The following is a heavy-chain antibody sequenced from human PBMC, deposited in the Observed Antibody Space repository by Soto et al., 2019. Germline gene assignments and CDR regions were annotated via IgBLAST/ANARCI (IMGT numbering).Heavy chain of an antibody. CDR3: AIGVYYYDSSAYYGY. Sequence: EVQLVESGGGLVKPGGSLRLSCAASGFTFSRYSMNWVRQAPGKGLEWVSSISSSSSYIYYADSVKGRFTISRDNAKNSLYLQMNSLRAEDTAVYYCAIGVYYYDSSAYYGYWGQGTLVTVSS. V-gene: IGHV3-21*01. CDR2: ISSSSSYI. D-gene: IGHD3-22*01. CDR1: GFTFSRYS. J-gene: IGHJ4*02.